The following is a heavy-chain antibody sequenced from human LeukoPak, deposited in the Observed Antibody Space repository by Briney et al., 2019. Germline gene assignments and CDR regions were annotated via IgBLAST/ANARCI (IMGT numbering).Heavy chain of an antibody. CDR2: IQFSGST. CDR1: GFTFSSYA. D-gene: IGHD6-13*01. CDR3: ARAYSIAAVFDF. J-gene: IGHJ4*02. Sequence: GSLRLSCAASGFTFSSYAMSWLRQPPGKGLEWIGYIQFSGSTNKNPSLKGRVTISVDTSKNQFFLNLRSVTAADTAVYYCARAYSIAAVFDFWGQGTLVTVSS. V-gene: IGHV4-59*01.